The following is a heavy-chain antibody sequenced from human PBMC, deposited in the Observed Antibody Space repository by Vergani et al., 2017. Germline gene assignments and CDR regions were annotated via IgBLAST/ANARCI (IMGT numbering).Heavy chain of an antibody. D-gene: IGHD3-9*01. V-gene: IGHV4-39*01. Sequence: QLHLQESGPGLVKPSETLSLTCTVSCGSITSSSYYLGWIRQPPGKGLEWIGNIYHSGGAYYNPSLKGRVTISVDTSKNQFSLEVTSVTAADTAIYFCARTESFILRYFHWALWGQGTLVTVSS. CDR3: ARTESFILRYFHWAL. CDR2: IYHSGGA. J-gene: IGHJ4*02. CDR1: CGSITSSSYY.